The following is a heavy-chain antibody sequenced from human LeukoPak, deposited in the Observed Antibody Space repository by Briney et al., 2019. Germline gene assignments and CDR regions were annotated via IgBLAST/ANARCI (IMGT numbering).Heavy chain of an antibody. V-gene: IGHV1-2*02. CDR2: INPNSGGT. Sequence: GASVKVSCKASGYTFTGYNMHWVRQAPGQGLEWMGWINPNSGGTNYAQKFQGRVAMTRDMSISTAYMELSRLSSDDTAVYYCARDAGSRGCIAYWGQGNLITVSS. CDR1: GYTFTGYN. D-gene: IGHD6-19*01. J-gene: IGHJ4*02. CDR3: ARDAGSRGCIAY.